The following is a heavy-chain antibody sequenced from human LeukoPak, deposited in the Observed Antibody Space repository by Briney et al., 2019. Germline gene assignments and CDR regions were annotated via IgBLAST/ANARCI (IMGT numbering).Heavy chain of an antibody. CDR3: AKGGSDVTVGY. V-gene: IGHV3-30*18. CDR1: GFTFSSYG. D-gene: IGHD1-26*01. J-gene: IGHJ4*02. Sequence: GRSLRLSCAASGFTFSSYGMHWVRQAPGKGLEWVAVISYDGSNKYYADSVKGRFTISRDNSKNTLYLQMNSLRAEDTAVYYCAKGGSDVTVGYWGQGTLVTVSS. CDR2: ISYDGSNK.